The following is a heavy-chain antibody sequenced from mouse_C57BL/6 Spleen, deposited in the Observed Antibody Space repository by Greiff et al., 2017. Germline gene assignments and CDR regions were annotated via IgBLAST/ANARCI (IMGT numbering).Heavy chain of an antibody. D-gene: IGHD6-1*01. J-gene: IGHJ2*01. CDR1: GYTFTDYY. Sequence: VKLVESGPELVKPGASVKISCKASGYTFTDYYINWVKQRPGQGLEWIGWIFPGSGSTYYNEKFKGKATLTVDKSSSTAYMLLSSLTSEDSAVYFCARRGYSSYYFDYWGQGTTLTVSS. CDR2: IFPGSGST. V-gene: IGHV1-75*01. CDR3: ARRGYSSYYFDY.